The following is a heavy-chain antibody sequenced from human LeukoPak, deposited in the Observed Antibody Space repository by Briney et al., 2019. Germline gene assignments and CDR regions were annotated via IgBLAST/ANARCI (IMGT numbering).Heavy chain of an antibody. D-gene: IGHD3-10*01. CDR2: IYSGGST. V-gene: IGHV3-53*01. Sequence: GGSLRHSCAASGFTVSNNYMTWVRQVPGKGLEWVSLIYSGGSTYYADSVKGRFTISRDNSKNTLYLQMNSLRADDTAVYYCASGEWPQYYWGQGTLVTVSS. CDR1: GFTVSNNY. CDR3: ASGEWPQYY. J-gene: IGHJ4*02.